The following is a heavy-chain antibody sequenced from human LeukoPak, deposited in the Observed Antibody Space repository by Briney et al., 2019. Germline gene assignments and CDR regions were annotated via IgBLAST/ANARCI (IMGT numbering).Heavy chain of an antibody. Sequence: PSETLSLTCAVYGGSFSGYYWSWIRQPPGKGLEWIGEINHSGSTNYNPSLKSRVTISVDTSKNQFSLKLSSVTAADTAVYYCARGRYFDWLLISKAFDIWGQGTMVTVSS. CDR2: INHSGST. CDR1: GGSFSGYY. D-gene: IGHD3-9*01. CDR3: ARGRYFDWLLISKAFDI. V-gene: IGHV4-34*01. J-gene: IGHJ3*02.